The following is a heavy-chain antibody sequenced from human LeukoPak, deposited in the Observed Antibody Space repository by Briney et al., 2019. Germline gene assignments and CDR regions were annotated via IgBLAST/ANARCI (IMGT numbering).Heavy chain of an antibody. CDR2: INQDGSEK. J-gene: IGHJ4*02. Sequence: GGSLRLSCAVSGFTFSSHWMSWVRQAPGKGLEWVANINQDGSEKHYVDSVKGRFTISRDNAKDSLYLQMNSLRVEDTAVYYCARDGVAAGIYFDYWGQGTLVTVSS. V-gene: IGHV3-7*01. D-gene: IGHD6-13*01. CDR1: GFTFSSHW. CDR3: ARDGVAAGIYFDY.